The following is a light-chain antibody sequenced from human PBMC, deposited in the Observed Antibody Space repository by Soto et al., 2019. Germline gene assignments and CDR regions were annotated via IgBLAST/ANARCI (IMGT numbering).Light chain of an antibody. CDR2: EVS. V-gene: IGLV2-8*01. CDR1: SSDVGGYNY. Sequence: QSALTQPPSASGSPGQSVTISCTGTSSDVGGYNYVSWYQQHPGKAPKLMIYEVSKRPSGVPDRFSGSKSGNPASLTVSGLQVEDEADYYCSSYAGSNNLVFGTGTKLTVL. CDR3: SSYAGSNNLV. J-gene: IGLJ1*01.